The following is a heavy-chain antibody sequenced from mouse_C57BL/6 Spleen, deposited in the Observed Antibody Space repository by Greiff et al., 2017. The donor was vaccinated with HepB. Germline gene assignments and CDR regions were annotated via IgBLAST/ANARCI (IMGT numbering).Heavy chain of an antibody. Sequence: VQLQQSGPELVKPGASVKISCKASGYTFTDYYMNWVKQSHGKSLEWIGDINPNNGGTSYNQKFKGKATLTVDKSSSTAYMELRSLTSEDSAVYYCARWPYYYGSDYWGQGTTLTVSS. CDR1: GYTFTDYY. V-gene: IGHV1-26*01. J-gene: IGHJ2*01. D-gene: IGHD1-1*01. CDR2: INPNNGGT. CDR3: ARWPYYYGSDY.